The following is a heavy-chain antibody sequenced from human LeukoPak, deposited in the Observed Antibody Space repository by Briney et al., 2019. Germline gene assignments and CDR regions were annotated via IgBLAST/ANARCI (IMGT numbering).Heavy chain of an antibody. V-gene: IGHV1-18*01. J-gene: IGHJ4*02. D-gene: IGHD3-3*01. CDR1: GYTLTELS. Sequence: GASVKVSCKVSGYTLTELSMHWVRQAPGQGLEWLGWISVYNGNTNYAHKLQGRVTMTTDTSTNTAHMELRSLRSDDTAIYYCARDPSAYIFDYWGQGTLVTVSS. CDR2: ISVYNGNT. CDR3: ARDPSAYIFDY.